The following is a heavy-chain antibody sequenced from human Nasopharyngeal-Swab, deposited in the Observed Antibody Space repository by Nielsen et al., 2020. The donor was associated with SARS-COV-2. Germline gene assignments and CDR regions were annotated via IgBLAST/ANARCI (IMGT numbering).Heavy chain of an antibody. J-gene: IGHJ5*02. CDR2: IIPIFGTA. Sequence: WVRQAPGQGLEWMGGIIPIFGTANYAQKFQGRVTITADESTSTAYMELSSLRSEDTAVYYCARDLGCSSTSCYEGNWCDPGGQG. V-gene: IGHV1-69*01. CDR3: ARDLGCSSTSCYEGNWCDP. D-gene: IGHD2-2*01.